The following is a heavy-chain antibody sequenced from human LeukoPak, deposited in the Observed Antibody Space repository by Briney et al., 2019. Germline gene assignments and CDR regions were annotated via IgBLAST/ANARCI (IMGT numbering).Heavy chain of an antibody. V-gene: IGHV3-30-3*02. Sequence: PAGGSLRLSCAASGFTFSSYAMHWVRQAPGKGLEWVAVISYDGSNKYYAGSVKGRFTISRDNSKNTLYLQMNSLRAEDTAVYYCAKTSRYSSSWPDYWGQGTLVTVSS. CDR2: ISYDGSNK. CDR3: AKTSRYSSSWPDY. CDR1: GFTFSSYA. D-gene: IGHD6-13*01. J-gene: IGHJ4*02.